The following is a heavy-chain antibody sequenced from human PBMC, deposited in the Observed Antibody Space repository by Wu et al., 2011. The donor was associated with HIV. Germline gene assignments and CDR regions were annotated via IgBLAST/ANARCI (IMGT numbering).Heavy chain of an antibody. Sequence: VQLVQSGAEVKKPGDSLKISCKASGYIFTKYWIGWVRQMPGKGLEWMGIIYPGDSDTRYSPSFQGQVTISADKSINTAFLQWSSLKASDTAMYYCARRNSYAEDSWGQGTLVTSPQ. D-gene: IGHD3-16*01. V-gene: IGHV5-51*03. CDR1: GYIFTKYW. CDR3: ARRNSYAEDS. J-gene: IGHJ4*02. CDR2: IYPGDSDT.